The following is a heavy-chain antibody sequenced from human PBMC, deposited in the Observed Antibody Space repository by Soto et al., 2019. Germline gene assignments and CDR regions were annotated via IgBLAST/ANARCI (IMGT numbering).Heavy chain of an antibody. CDR3: ARHRKTHYYFDY. J-gene: IGHJ4*02. V-gene: IGHV4-38-2*01. CDR2: IYYSGST. Sequence: SETLSLTCAVSGYSISSGYYWGWLRQPPGKGLEWIGSIYYSGSTYYNPSLKSRVTISVDTSKNQFSLKLSSVTAADTAVYYCARHRKTHYYFDYWGQGTLVTVSS. CDR1: GYSISSGYY.